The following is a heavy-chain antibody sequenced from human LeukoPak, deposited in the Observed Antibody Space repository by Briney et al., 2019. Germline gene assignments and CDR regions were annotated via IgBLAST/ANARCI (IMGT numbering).Heavy chain of an antibody. CDR1: GSSLSTSS. Sequence: SQTLSLTCTVSGSSLSTSSWTWIRQPPGKGLECIGFIYNSGTAHYHPSLKSRVTISLDTSKNQFSLRLSSVTAADTAVYYCARHFSNGWSDKWGQGTLVTVS. D-gene: IGHD6-19*01. CDR3: ARHFSNGWSDK. V-gene: IGHV4-59*08. CDR2: IYNSGTA. J-gene: IGHJ4*02.